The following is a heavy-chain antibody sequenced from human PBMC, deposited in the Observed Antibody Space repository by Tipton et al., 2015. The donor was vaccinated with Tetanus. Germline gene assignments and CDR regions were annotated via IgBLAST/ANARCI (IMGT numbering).Heavy chain of an antibody. CDR1: GGSISSFY. V-gene: IGHV4-59*01. J-gene: IGHJ6*02. D-gene: IGHD2-21*01. CDR2: IFQNGDA. CDR3: ARERIEAFDYHGRDV. Sequence: TLSLTCTVSGGSISSFYWSWIRQPPGKGLEWIAYIFQNGDANYNPSLQSRVTISVDTSKNQFSLQLAFVTAADTAIYYCARERIEAFDYHGRDVWGPGTTVAVSS.